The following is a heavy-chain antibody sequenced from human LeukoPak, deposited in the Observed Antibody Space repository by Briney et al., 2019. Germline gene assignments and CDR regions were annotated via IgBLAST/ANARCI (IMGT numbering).Heavy chain of an antibody. D-gene: IGHD6-13*01. J-gene: IGHJ4*02. CDR3: ARGYSSSWHTVDY. V-gene: IGHV3-30*03. CDR1: GFTFSSYG. Sequence: GGSLRLSCAASGFTFSSYGMHWVRQAPGKGLEWVAVISYDGSNKYYADSVKGRFTISRDNSKNTLYLQMNSLRAEDTAVYYCARGYSSSWHTVDYWGQGTLVTVSS. CDR2: ISYDGSNK.